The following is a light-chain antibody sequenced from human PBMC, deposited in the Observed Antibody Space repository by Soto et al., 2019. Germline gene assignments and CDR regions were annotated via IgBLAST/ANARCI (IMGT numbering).Light chain of an antibody. CDR2: SNT. J-gene: IGLJ3*02. V-gene: IGLV1-47*02. CDR1: SSNIATNY. Sequence: QSVLTQPPSVSGTPGQGVTISCSGGSSNIATNYVYWYQLLPGTAPNLVIFSNTIRPPRVPDRFSGSKSGASASLVISGLRSEDEAGYFCASWDDTLFGWVFGGGTKLTVL. CDR3: ASWDDTLFGWV.